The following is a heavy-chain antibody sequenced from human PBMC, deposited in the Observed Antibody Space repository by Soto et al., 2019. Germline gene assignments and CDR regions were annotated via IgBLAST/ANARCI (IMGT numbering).Heavy chain of an antibody. CDR3: AKFMSTFGGVIVIPTSDTDAFDI. Sequence: GGSLRLSCAASGFTFSSYAMSWVRQAPGKGLEWVSAISGSGGSTYYADSVKGRFTISRDNSKNTLYLQMNSLRAEDTAVYYCAKFMSTFGGVIVIPTSDTDAFDIWGQGTMVTVSS. CDR2: ISGSGGST. V-gene: IGHV3-23*01. J-gene: IGHJ3*02. D-gene: IGHD3-16*02. CDR1: GFTFSSYA.